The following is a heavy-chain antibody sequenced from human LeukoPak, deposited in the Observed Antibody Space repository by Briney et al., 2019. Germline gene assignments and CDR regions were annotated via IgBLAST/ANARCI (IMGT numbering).Heavy chain of an antibody. CDR1: GFTFSSYW. D-gene: IGHD6-19*01. CDR3: NRGWYYGYFDY. CDR2: IKQDGSEK. V-gene: IGHV3-7*01. J-gene: IGHJ4*02. Sequence: AGGSLRLSCAASGFTFSSYWMSWVRQAPGKGLEWVANIKQDGSEKYYVDSVKGRFTISRDNAKNSLYLQMNSLRAEDTAVYYCNRGWYYGYFDYWGQGTLVTVSS.